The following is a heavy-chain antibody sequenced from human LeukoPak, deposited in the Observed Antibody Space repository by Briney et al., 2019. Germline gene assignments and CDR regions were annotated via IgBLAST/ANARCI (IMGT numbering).Heavy chain of an antibody. Sequence: GGSLRLSCAASGFTFSSYAMSWVRQAPGKGLGWVSAISGSGGSTYYADSVKGRFTISRDNSKNTLYLQMNSLRAEDTAVYYCAKDRGRVPPLYYYYGMDVWGQGTTVTVSS. V-gene: IGHV3-23*01. D-gene: IGHD3-10*01. J-gene: IGHJ6*02. CDR2: ISGSGGST. CDR1: GFTFSSYA. CDR3: AKDRGRVPPLYYYYGMDV.